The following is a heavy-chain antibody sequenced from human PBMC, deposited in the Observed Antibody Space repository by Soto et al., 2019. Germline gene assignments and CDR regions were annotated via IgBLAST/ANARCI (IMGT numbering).Heavy chain of an antibody. J-gene: IGHJ4*02. CDR2: IIPILGIA. D-gene: IGHD4-17*01. CDR1: GGTFSSYT. Sequence: QVQLVQSGAEVKKPGSSVKVSCKASGGTFSSYTISWVRQAPGQGLEWMGRIIPILGIANYAQKFQGRVTLTADKSTSTAYMELSSLRSEDTAVYYCARALDYGGTSDYWGQGTLGTVSS. CDR3: ARALDYGGTSDY. V-gene: IGHV1-69*02.